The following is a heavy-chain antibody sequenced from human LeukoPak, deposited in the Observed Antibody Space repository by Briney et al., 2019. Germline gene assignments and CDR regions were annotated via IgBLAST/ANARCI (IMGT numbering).Heavy chain of an antibody. CDR2: IDPNTGDS. V-gene: IGHV1-2*02. CDR1: GYTFTGYY. J-gene: IGHJ5*02. D-gene: IGHD3-10*01. CDR3: ATLTMVRGAFDP. Sequence: ASVKVSCKASGYTFTGYYIHWVRQAPGQGLEWMGWIDPNTGDSNYVQKFQGRVTMTRDTSISTAYMELSRLRSEDTAVYYCATLTMVRGAFDPWGQGTLVTVSS.